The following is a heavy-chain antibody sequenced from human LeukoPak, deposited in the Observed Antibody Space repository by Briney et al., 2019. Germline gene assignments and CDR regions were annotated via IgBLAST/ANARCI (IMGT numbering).Heavy chain of an antibody. V-gene: IGHV4-34*01. J-gene: IGHJ4*02. CDR3: ARAGPKYDFWSGYCYYFDY. Sequence: PSETLSLTCAVYGGSFSGYYWSWIRQPPGKGLEWIGEINHSGSTNYNPSLKSRVTISVDTSKNQFSLKLSSVTAADTAVYYCARAGPKYDFWSGYCYYFDYWGQGTLVTVSS. CDR1: GGSFSGYY. CDR2: INHSGST. D-gene: IGHD3-3*01.